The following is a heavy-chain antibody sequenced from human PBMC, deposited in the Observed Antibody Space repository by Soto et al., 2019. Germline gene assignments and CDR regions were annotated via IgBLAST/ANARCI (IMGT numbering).Heavy chain of an antibody. D-gene: IGHD2-8*01. CDR2: IMPVFRTP. Sequence: QVQLEQSGAEVKKPGSSVRVSCKASGGTFRTAAVSWVRQAPGQGLEWMGGIMPVFRTPDYAQKFQGRVTINAADSTSTAYMELSGLRSDDTAVYYCARDNDRPQLGGNYYYILDVWGQGTTITVSS. CDR1: GGTFRTAA. V-gene: IGHV1-69*12. J-gene: IGHJ6*02. CDR3: ARDNDRPQLGGNYYYILDV.